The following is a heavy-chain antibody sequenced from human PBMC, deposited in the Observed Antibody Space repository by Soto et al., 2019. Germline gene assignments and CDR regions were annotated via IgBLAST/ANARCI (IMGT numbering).Heavy chain of an antibody. CDR2: IYHSGST. Sequence: QLELQESGSGLVKPSQTLSLTCAVSGGSISSGGYSWSWIRQPPGKGLEWIGYIYHSGSTYYNPSRKSRVTMSVDRSKNQFSLKLSSVTAADTAVYDCAAGGGLPRYYWGQGTLVTVSS. D-gene: IGHD5-12*01. J-gene: IGHJ4*02. V-gene: IGHV4-30-2*01. CDR3: AAGGGLPRYY. CDR1: GGSISSGGYS.